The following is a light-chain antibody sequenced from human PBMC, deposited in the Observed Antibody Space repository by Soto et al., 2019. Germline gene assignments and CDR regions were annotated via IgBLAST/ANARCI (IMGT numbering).Light chain of an antibody. J-gene: IGLJ2*01. Sequence: QSALTQPASVSGSPGQSITISCTGTSSDVGGYNYVSWYQQHPGNAPKLMIYDVTNRPSGVSDRFSGSKSGNTASLTISGLQAEGEADYYCSSYTTSSTPAVVFGGGTKLTVL. CDR2: DVT. CDR3: SSYTTSSTPAVV. CDR1: SSDVGGYNY. V-gene: IGLV2-14*01.